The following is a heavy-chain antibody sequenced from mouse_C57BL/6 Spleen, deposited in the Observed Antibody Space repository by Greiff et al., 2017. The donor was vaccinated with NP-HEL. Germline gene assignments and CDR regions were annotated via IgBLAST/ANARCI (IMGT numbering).Heavy chain of an antibody. CDR2: IDPSDSYT. V-gene: IGHV1-50*01. CDR1: GYTFTSYW. D-gene: IGHD1-1*01. J-gene: IGHJ2*01. Sequence: QVQLQQPGAELVKPGASVKLSCKASGYTFTSYWMQWVKQRPGQGLEWIGEIDPSDSYTNYNQKFKGKATLTVDTSSSTAYMQLSSLTSEDSAVYYCARRPITTVLNFDYWGQGTTLTVSS. CDR3: ARRPITTVLNFDY.